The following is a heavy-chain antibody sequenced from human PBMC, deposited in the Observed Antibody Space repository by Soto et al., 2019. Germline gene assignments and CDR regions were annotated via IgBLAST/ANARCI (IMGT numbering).Heavy chain of an antibody. CDR2: IYYSGST. Sequence: TSETLSLTCTVSGGSISSYYWSWIRQPPGKGLEWVGYIYYSGSTNYYPSIKSRVTISVDSLKNQCSLKLSSVTAADTAVYCCARGGYGYNGDAFDIWGQGTMVTVSS. J-gene: IGHJ3*02. D-gene: IGHD5-12*01. CDR1: GGSISSYY. V-gene: IGHV4-59*01. CDR3: ARGGYGYNGDAFDI.